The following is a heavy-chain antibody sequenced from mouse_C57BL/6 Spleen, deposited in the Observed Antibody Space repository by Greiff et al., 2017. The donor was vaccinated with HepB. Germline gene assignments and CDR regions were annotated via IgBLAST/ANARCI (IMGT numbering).Heavy chain of an antibody. J-gene: IGHJ4*01. Sequence: VKLMESGPELVKPGASVKISCKASGYAFSSSWMNWVKQRPGKGLEWIGRIYPGDGDTNYNGKFKGKATLTADKSSSTAYMQLSSLTSEDSAVYVCARAYYGYESYAMDYWGQGTTVTVSS. D-gene: IGHD2-14*01. V-gene: IGHV1-82*01. CDR3: ARAYYGYESYAMDY. CDR1: GYAFSSSW. CDR2: IYPGDGDT.